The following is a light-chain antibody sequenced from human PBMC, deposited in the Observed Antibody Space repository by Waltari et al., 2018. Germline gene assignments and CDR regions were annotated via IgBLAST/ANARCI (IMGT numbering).Light chain of an antibody. Sequence: DVQMTQSPSTLSVSVGDTVSITCRASQSIMSWLPWYQQKAGKAPKVLISKASTLESGVPSRFSGSESGTEFTLTISNLQPDDFATYYCQQYNTDYTFGQGTILEIK. CDR3: QQYNTDYT. V-gene: IGKV1-5*03. CDR1: QSIMSW. J-gene: IGKJ2*01. CDR2: KAS.